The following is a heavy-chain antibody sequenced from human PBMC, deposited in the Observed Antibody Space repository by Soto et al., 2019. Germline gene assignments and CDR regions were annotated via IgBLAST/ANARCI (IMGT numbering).Heavy chain of an antibody. V-gene: IGHV1-69*02. CDR2: IIPILGIA. CDR1: GGTFSSYT. Sequence: ASVKVSCKASGGTFSSYTISWVRQAPGQGLEWMGRIIPILGIANYAQKFQGRVTITADKSTSTAYMELSSLRSEDTAVYYCARLGADTMIFRADDYWGQGTLVTVSS. J-gene: IGHJ4*02. CDR3: ARLGADTMIFRADDY. D-gene: IGHD3-22*01.